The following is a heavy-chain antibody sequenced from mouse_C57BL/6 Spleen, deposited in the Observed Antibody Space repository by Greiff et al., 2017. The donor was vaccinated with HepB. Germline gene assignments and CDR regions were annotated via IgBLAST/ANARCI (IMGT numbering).Heavy chain of an antibody. Sequence: QVQLQQPGAELVKPGASVKMSCKASGYTFTSYWITWVKQRPGQGLEWIGEIYPGSGSTNYNEKFKSKATLTVDKSSSTAYMHLSSLTSEDSAVYYGARPVTAVVAAWGYCAMDDWGQGTSVTVSS. CDR2: IYPGSGST. J-gene: IGHJ4*01. CDR3: ARPVTAVVAAWGYCAMDD. CDR1: GYTFTSYW. V-gene: IGHV1-55*01. D-gene: IGHD1-1*01.